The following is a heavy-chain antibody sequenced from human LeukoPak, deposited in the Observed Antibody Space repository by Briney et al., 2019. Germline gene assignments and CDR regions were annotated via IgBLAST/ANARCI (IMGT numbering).Heavy chain of an antibody. V-gene: IGHV1-18*01. D-gene: IGHD4-11*01. J-gene: IGHJ4*02. Sequence: ASVKASCKASGYSFTSYGISWVRQAPGQGLQYMGWFRTFTGDTNYAQNFQDRVVFTTDPSTNTAYMELRSLRSDDTAVYYCARRVLQSFKIDYWGQRTLITVSS. CDR1: GYSFTSYG. CDR2: FRTFTGDT. CDR3: ARRVLQSFKIDY.